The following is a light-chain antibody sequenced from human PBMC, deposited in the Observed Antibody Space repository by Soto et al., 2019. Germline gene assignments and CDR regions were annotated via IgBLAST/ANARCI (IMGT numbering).Light chain of an antibody. J-gene: IGKJ1*01. CDR3: QKYGSSPRK. Sequence: VLTQSPDTLSFSPGEIATLSCSASQSVGSSSLGWYQQKPGQAPRLLIFGASTRATGVPARFSGSGSGTQFTLTISSLEPEDSAVYYCQKYGSSPRKFGQGTKVDIK. V-gene: IGKV3-20*01. CDR1: QSVGSSS. CDR2: GAS.